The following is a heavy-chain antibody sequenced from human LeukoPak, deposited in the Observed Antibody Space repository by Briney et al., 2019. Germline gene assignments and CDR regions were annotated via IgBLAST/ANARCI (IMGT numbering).Heavy chain of an antibody. Sequence: GGSLRLSCAASGFTFSSYAMRWVRQAQGKGLEWVSAISGSGGSTYYADSVKGRFTISRDNSKNTLYLQMNSLRAEDTAVYYCAKSRSAAPHFYSNYVTPGRRYYGMDVWGQGTTVTVSS. D-gene: IGHD4-11*01. CDR2: ISGSGGST. J-gene: IGHJ6*02. CDR3: AKSRSAAPHFYSNYVTPGRRYYGMDV. CDR1: GFTFSSYA. V-gene: IGHV3-23*01.